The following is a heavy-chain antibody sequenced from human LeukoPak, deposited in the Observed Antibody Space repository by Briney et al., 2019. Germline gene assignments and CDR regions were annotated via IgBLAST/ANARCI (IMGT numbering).Heavy chain of an antibody. CDR3: ARVFRYYYDSSGRKRFDY. V-gene: IGHV3-23*01. J-gene: IGHJ4*02. CDR2: ISGSGDTT. D-gene: IGHD3-22*01. Sequence: GGSLRLSCAASGFTFSSYGMSWVRQAPGKGLEWVSAISGSGDTTYYADSVKGRFTISRDNAKNSLYLQMNSLRDEDTAVYYCARVFRYYYDSSGRKRFDYWGQGTLVTVSS. CDR1: GFTFSSYG.